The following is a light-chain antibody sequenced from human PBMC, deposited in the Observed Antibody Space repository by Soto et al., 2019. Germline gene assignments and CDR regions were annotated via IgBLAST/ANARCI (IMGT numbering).Light chain of an antibody. CDR1: QSISSW. Sequence: DIQMTQSPSTLSTSVGDRVTITCRASQSISSWLAWYQQKPGRAPKVLIYKVSNLESGVPSTFSGSGSGTEFTLTISSLQPDDFATYYCLQYNSFPYTFGQGTKLEIK. CDR2: KVS. V-gene: IGKV1-5*03. J-gene: IGKJ2*01. CDR3: LQYNSFPYT.